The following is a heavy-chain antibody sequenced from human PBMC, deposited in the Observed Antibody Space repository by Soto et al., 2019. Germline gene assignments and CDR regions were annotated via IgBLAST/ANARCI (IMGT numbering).Heavy chain of an antibody. Sequence: KASETLSLTXAVSGVSITTNGYSWSWIRQPPGKGLEWIGYIYPSGTIFYNPSLNSRVTISADTSNNQFSLKLTSVTAADTAVYFCATYTAFAKYYFDYWGRGTLVTVSS. V-gene: IGHV4-30-2*01. D-gene: IGHD3-16*01. CDR2: IYPSGTI. CDR1: GVSITTNGYS. CDR3: ATYTAFAKYYFDY. J-gene: IGHJ4*02.